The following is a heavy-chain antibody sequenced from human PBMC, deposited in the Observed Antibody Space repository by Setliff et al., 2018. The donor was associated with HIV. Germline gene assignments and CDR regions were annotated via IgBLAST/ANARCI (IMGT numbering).Heavy chain of an antibody. Sequence: SETLSLTCTVSGGSIGSGGYYWSWIRQHPGKGLEWIGYIYYSGSTYYNPSFKRRLSISVDTSKNQFSLKLSSVTAADTVVYYCARSTYYFDSSGYKYNWFDPWGQGTRVTVSS. J-gene: IGHJ5*02. V-gene: IGHV4-31*03. CDR1: GGSIGSGGYY. CDR3: ARSTYYFDSSGYKYNWFDP. CDR2: IYYSGST. D-gene: IGHD3-22*01.